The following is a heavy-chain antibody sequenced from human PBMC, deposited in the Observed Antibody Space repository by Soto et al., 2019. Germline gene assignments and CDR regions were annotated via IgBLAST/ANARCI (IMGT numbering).Heavy chain of an antibody. CDR1: GGSFSGYY. Sequence: SETLSLTCAVYGGSFSGYYWSWIRQPPGKGLEWIGEINHSGSTNYNPSLKSRVTISVDTSKNQFSLKLSSVTAADTAVYYCARARRITMIVERGHYFDYWGQGTLVTVSS. D-gene: IGHD3-22*01. CDR2: INHSGST. J-gene: IGHJ4*02. CDR3: ARARRITMIVERGHYFDY. V-gene: IGHV4-34*01.